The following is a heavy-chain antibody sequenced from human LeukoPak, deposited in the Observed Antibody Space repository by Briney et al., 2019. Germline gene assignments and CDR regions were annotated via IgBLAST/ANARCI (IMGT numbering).Heavy chain of an antibody. V-gene: IGHV3-30*18. Sequence: GGSLRLPCAASGFTFSSYGMHWVRQAPGKGLEWVAVISYDGSNKYYADSVKGRFTISRDNSKNTLYLQMNSLRAEDTAVYYCAKGTYYYYYGMDVWGQGTTVTVSS. CDR1: GFTFSSYG. J-gene: IGHJ6*02. CDR2: ISYDGSNK. D-gene: IGHD1-14*01. CDR3: AKGTYYYYYGMDV.